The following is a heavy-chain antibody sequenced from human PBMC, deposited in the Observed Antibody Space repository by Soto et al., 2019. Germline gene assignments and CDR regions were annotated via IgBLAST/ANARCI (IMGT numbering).Heavy chain of an antibody. CDR1: GYAISNGYY. CDR3: VRKVAVAGTNVPDYFDH. CDR2: SHQSGIT. D-gene: IGHD6-19*01. V-gene: IGHV4-38-2*01. Sequence: SETLSLTCAVSGYAISNGYYWGRVRQPPGKGLEWIGDSHQSGITHHSPSLKGRVITSMLASKNQFSLDLISVTAADTAVYYCVRKVAVAGTNVPDYFDHWGQGIQVTVYS. J-gene: IGHJ4*02.